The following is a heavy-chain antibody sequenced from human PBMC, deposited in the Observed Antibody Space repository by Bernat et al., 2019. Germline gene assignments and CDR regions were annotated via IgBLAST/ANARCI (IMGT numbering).Heavy chain of an antibody. J-gene: IGHJ3*02. Sequence: EVQLLESGGGLVQPGGSLRLSCAASGFTFSSYAISWVRQAPGKGLEWVLAIRGSGGSAYYADSIKGRFTISRDNSKNTLDLQMNSLRAEDTAVYYCAKDRMGCSSTSCYMTDAFDIWGQGTMVTVSS. CDR1: GFTFSSYA. CDR2: IRGSGGSA. CDR3: AKDRMGCSSTSCYMTDAFDI. V-gene: IGHV3-23*01. D-gene: IGHD2-2*02.